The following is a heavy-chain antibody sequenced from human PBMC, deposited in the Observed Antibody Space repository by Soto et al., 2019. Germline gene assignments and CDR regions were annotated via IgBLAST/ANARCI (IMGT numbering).Heavy chain of an antibody. V-gene: IGHV3-30*18. D-gene: IGHD3-3*01. J-gene: IGHJ6*02. CDR1: GFTFSDYY. CDR2: ISYDGSNK. CDR3: AKGLRYYDFWSGYLVSFYGMDV. Sequence: QVQLVESGGGLVKPGGSLRLSCAASGFTFSDYYMSWIRQAPGKGLEWVAVISYDGSNKYYADSVKGRFTISRDNSKNTLYLQMNSLRAEDTAVYYCAKGLRYYDFWSGYLVSFYGMDVWGQGTTVTVSS.